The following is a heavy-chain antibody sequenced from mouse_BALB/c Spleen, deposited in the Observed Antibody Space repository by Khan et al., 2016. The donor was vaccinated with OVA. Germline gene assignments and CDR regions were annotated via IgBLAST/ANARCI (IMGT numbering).Heavy chain of an antibody. V-gene: IGHV1S81*02. CDR2: INPSNGGT. Sequence: QVQLQQPGAELVKPGASVKLSCKASGYTFSSYYMYWVKQRPGQGLEWIGGINPSNGGTNFNEKFKTKATLTVDKSSSTAYMQLGSLTSEDSAVYYCTRSGYGNPFAYWGQGTLVTVSA. CDR1: GYTFSSYY. D-gene: IGHD2-1*01. CDR3: TRSGYGNPFAY. J-gene: IGHJ3*01.